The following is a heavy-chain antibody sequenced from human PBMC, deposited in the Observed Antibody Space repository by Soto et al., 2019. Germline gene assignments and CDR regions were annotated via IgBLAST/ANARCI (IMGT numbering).Heavy chain of an antibody. CDR3: ARMAY. CDR1: GFPFSRYS. J-gene: IGHJ4*02. Sequence: AGGSLRLSCEASGFPFSRYSLNWVRQAPGKGLERVSSISSGGNDISYAESVEGRFFTSRDNVNNVLYLDINNLRPEDTAVYYCARMAYWGQGTLVTVSS. V-gene: IGHV3-21*06. CDR2: ISSGGNDI.